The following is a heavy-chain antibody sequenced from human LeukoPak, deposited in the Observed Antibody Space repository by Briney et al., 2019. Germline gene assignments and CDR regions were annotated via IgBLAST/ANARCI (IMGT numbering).Heavy chain of an antibody. CDR2: IKQDGSEK. J-gene: IGHJ4*02. CDR1: GFTFSSYW. CDR3: AREREVEMATVIFDY. Sequence: PGGSLRLSCAASGFTFSSYWMSWVRQAPGNGLEWVANIKQDGSEKYYVDSVKGRFTISRDNAKNSLYLQMNSLRAEDTAVYYCAREREVEMATVIFDYWGQGTLVTVSS. D-gene: IGHD5-24*01. V-gene: IGHV3-7*01.